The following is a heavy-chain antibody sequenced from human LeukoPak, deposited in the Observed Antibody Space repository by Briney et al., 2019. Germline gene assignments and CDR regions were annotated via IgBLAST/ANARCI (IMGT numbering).Heavy chain of an antibody. Sequence: ETLSLTCTVSGDSISSSSSYWGWIRQPPGKGLEWVSAISGSGDSTYYGDSVKGRFTISRDNSKNTLYLQMNSLRAEDTAVYYCAKTRPLDSSSWSHGDYWGQGTLVTVSS. CDR2: ISGSGDST. D-gene: IGHD6-13*01. J-gene: IGHJ4*02. V-gene: IGHV3-23*01. CDR1: GDSISSSSSY. CDR3: AKTRPLDSSSWSHGDY.